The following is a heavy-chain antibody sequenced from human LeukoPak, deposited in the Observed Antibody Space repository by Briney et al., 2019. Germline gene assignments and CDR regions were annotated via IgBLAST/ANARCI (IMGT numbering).Heavy chain of an antibody. J-gene: IGHJ3*02. D-gene: IGHD6-13*01. CDR1: GGSFSDYY. V-gene: IGHV4-34*01. CDR3: ARSYSSSWYESYAFDI. CDR2: INHSGSP. Sequence: PSETLSLTCAVYGGSFSDYYWTWIRQPPGKGLEWIGEINHSGSPNNNPSLKSRVSISFDTSKNQFSLKLTSVTAADTAVYYCARSYSSSWYESYAFDIWGQGTMVTVSS.